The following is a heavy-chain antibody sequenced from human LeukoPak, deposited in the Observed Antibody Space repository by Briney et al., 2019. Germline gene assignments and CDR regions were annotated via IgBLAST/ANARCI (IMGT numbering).Heavy chain of an antibody. CDR3: AIDRRDMVGGISMGGQYLYYYYMDV. CDR2: IYTSGST. V-gene: IGHV4-61*02. J-gene: IGHJ6*03. CDR1: GGSISSNSYY. D-gene: IGHD3-10*01. Sequence: PSETLSLTCTVSGGSISSNSYYWSWIRQPPGKGLEWIGRIYTSGSTHYNPSLKSRVTISVDTSKNQFSLKLSSVTAADTAVYYCAIDRRDMVGGISMGGQYLYYYYMDVWGKGTTVTVSS.